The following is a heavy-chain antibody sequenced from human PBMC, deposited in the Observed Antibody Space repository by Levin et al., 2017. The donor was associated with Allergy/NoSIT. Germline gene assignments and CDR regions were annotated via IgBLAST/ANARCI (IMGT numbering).Heavy chain of an antibody. CDR1: GGTFSSYA. D-gene: IGHD5-12*01. CDR2: IIPILGIA. Sequence: SVKVSCKASGGTFSSYAISWVRQAPGQGLEWMGRIIPILGIANYAQKFQGRVTITADKSTSTAYMELSSLRSEDTAVYYCARGGDYDSNWFDPWGQGTLVTVSS. V-gene: IGHV1-69*04. CDR3: ARGGDYDSNWFDP. J-gene: IGHJ5*02.